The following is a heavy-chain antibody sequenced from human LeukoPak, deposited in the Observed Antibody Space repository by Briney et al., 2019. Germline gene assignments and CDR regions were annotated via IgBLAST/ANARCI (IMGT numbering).Heavy chain of an antibody. CDR1: GFTFSNYA. V-gene: IGHV3-23*01. CDR2: ISNTGYST. J-gene: IGHJ4*02. D-gene: IGHD3-10*01. Sequence: GGSLRLSCAASGFTFSNYATGWVRQAPGKGLEWVSGISNTGYSTFYADSVKGRFTIARDNFKSTLDLQMNSPRAEDTAVYYCAKSPSSAITIVYSWGQGTLVTVSS. CDR3: AKSPSSAITIVYS.